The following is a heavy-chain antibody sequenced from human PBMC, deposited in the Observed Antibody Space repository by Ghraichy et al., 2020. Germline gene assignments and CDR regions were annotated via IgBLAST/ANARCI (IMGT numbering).Heavy chain of an antibody. Sequence: ASVKVSCKASGYTFTNYGITWVRQAPGQGLEWMGWITTSNSNTHSAQKFQGRVTMTTDTSTSTVYMELRSLRSDDTAVYYCTRGVNYFDPWGQGTLVTVSS. CDR2: ITTSNSNT. J-gene: IGHJ5*02. V-gene: IGHV1-18*01. CDR1: GYTFTNYG. D-gene: IGHD1-7*01. CDR3: TRGVNYFDP.